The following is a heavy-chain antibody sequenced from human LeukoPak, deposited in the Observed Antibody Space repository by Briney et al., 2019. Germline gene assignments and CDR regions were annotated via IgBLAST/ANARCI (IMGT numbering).Heavy chain of an antibody. D-gene: IGHD6-13*01. J-gene: IGHJ4*02. CDR2: IKQDGSEK. CDR3: ARRGTSSSWAHFDY. Sequence: GGSLRLSCAASGFTFSSYWMTWVRQAPGKGLEWVAKIKQDGSEKYYVDSVKGRFTISRDNAKNSLYMQMNSLGAEDTAVYYCARRGTSSSWAHFDYWGQGTLVTVSS. CDR1: GFTFSSYW. V-gene: IGHV3-7*05.